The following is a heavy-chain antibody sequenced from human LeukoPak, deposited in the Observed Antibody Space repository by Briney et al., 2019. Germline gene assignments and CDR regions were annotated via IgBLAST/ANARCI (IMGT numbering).Heavy chain of an antibody. Sequence: AGGSLRLSCAASGFTFSSYGMHWVRQAPGKGLEWVSFIRYDGSNEYYADSVKGRFTISRDNAKNSLYLQMDSLRAEDTAVYYCARDPPSRGTRYFDYWGQGTLVTVSS. CDR3: ARDPPSRGTRYFDY. CDR2: IRYDGSNE. CDR1: GFTFSSYG. V-gene: IGHV3-30*02. D-gene: IGHD3-16*01. J-gene: IGHJ4*02.